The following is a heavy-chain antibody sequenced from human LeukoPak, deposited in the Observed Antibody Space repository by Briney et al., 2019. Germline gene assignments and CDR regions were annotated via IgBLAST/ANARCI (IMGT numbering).Heavy chain of an antibody. D-gene: IGHD1-26*01. J-gene: IGHJ4*02. CDR3: ASAGIVGATGNDY. CDR2: ISSSSSYI. Sequence: PGGSLRLSCAASGFTFSSYSMTWVRQAPGKGLEWVSSISSSSSYIYYADSVKGRFTISRDNAKNSLYLQMNSLRAEDTAVYYCASAGIVGATGNDYWGQGTLVTVSS. V-gene: IGHV3-21*01. CDR1: GFTFSSYS.